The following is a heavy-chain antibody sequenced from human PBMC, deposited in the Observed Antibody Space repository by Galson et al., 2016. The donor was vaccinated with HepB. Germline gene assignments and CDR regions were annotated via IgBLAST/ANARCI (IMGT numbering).Heavy chain of an antibody. J-gene: IGHJ5*02. D-gene: IGHD3-22*01. V-gene: IGHV1-46*03. Sequence: SVKVSCKASGYTFTSYYMHWVRQAPGQGLEWMGIINPSGGSTSYAQKFQGRVTMTRDTSTSTVYMELSSLRSEDTAVYYCARDEGYYDSSGYEGYVDLWGQGTLVTVSS. CDR2: INPSGGST. CDR3: ARDEGYYDSSGYEGYVDL. CDR1: GYTFTSYY.